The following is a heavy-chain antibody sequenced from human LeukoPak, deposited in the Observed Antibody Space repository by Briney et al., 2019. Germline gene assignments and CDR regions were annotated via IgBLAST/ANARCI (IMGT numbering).Heavy chain of an antibody. Sequence: GGSLRLSCAASGFTFDDYAMHWVRQAPGKGLEWVSGISWNSGSIGYADSVRGRFTISRDNAKNSLCLQMNSLRDEDTAVYYCARDFGDYGTSDAFDIWGQGTMVTVSS. CDR2: ISWNSGSI. J-gene: IGHJ3*02. V-gene: IGHV3-9*01. CDR1: GFTFDDYA. CDR3: ARDFGDYGTSDAFDI. D-gene: IGHD4-17*01.